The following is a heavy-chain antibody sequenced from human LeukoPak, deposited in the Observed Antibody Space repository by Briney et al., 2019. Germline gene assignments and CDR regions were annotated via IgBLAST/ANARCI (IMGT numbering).Heavy chain of an antibody. CDR1: GGTFSSYA. J-gene: IGHJ5*02. CDR2: IIPIFGTA. D-gene: IGHD2-2*01. CDR3: ARGASTLLFHWFDP. Sequence: SVKVSCKASGGTFSSYAISWVRQAPGQRLEWMGGIIPIFGTANYAQKFQGRVTITADESTSTAYMELSSLRSEDTAVYYCARGASTLLFHWFDPWGQGTLVTVSS. V-gene: IGHV1-69*13.